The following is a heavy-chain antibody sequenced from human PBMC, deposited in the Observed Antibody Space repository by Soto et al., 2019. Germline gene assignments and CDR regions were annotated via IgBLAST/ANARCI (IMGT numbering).Heavy chain of an antibody. J-gene: IGHJ5*02. D-gene: IGHD3-10*01. CDR3: AKFGIYGSGIRWFDP. CDR2: ISGSGGST. V-gene: IGHV3-23*01. Sequence: QPGGSLRLSCSASGFTFSSYCMHWVRQAPGKGLVWVSAISGSGGSTYYADSVKGRFTISRDNSKNTLYLQMNSLRAEDTAVYYCAKFGIYGSGIRWFDPWGQGTLVTVSS. CDR1: GFTFSSYC.